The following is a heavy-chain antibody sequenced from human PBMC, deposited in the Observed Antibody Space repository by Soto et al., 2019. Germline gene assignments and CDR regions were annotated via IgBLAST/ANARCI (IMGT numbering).Heavy chain of an antibody. D-gene: IGHD6-13*01. Sequence: SQTLSLTCAISGDSVSSNSAAWNWIRQSPSRGLEWLGRTYYRSKWYNDYAVSVKSRITINPDTSKSQFSLQLNSVTPEDTAVYSCARGPSIAAADAYYYYGMDAWGQGTTVTVSS. J-gene: IGHJ6*02. CDR3: ARGPSIAAADAYYYYGMDA. CDR2: TYYRSKWYN. V-gene: IGHV6-1*01. CDR1: GDSVSSNSAA.